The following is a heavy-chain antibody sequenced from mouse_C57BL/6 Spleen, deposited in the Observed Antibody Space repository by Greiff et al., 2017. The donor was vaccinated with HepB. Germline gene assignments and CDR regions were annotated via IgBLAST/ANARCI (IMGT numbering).Heavy chain of an antibody. CDR1: GYAFSSSW. CDR3: ARFPFITTVVAKDY. D-gene: IGHD1-1*01. Sequence: VQLQQSGPELVKPGASVKISCKASGYAFSSSWMNWVKQRPGKGLEWIGRIYPGDGDTNYNGKFKGRATLTADKSSSTAYMQLSSLTSEDSAVYFCARFPFITTVVAKDYWGQGTTLTVSS. J-gene: IGHJ2*01. V-gene: IGHV1-82*01. CDR2: IYPGDGDT.